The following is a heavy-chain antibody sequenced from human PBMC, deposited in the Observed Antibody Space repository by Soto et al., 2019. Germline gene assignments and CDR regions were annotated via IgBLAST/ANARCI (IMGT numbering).Heavy chain of an antibody. CDR3: ARGHLAVVPVASWFYYMDV. Sequence: QVQLVQSGAEVEKPGASVKVSCKASGYTFTNYAVPWVRQAPGQRLEWMGWINAGNGNTRFSQNLQGRVTITRDTSARTGYMELSSLRAEDTAVYYCARGHLAVVPVASWFYYMDVWGKGTTVTVSS. CDR2: INAGNGNT. D-gene: IGHD2-2*01. J-gene: IGHJ6*03. CDR1: GYTFTNYA. V-gene: IGHV1-3*01.